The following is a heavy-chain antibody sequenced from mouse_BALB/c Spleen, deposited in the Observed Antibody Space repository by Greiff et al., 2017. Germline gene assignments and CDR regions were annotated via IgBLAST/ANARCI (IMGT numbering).Heavy chain of an antibody. J-gene: IGHJ3*01. Sequence: EVKLQESGAELVRSGASVKLSCTASGFNIKDYYMHWVKQRPEQGPEWIGWIDPENGDTEYAPKFQGKATMTADTSSNTAYLQLSSLTSEDTAVYYCNTIGTTWFAYWGQGTLVTVSA. CDR3: NTIGTTWFAY. CDR2: IDPENGDT. V-gene: IGHV14-4*02. CDR1: GFNIKDYY. D-gene: IGHD2-14*01.